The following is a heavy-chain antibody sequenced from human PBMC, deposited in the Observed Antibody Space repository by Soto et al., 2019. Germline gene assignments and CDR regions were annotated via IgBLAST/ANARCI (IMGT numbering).Heavy chain of an antibody. D-gene: IGHD2-21*01. V-gene: IGHV4-4*02. J-gene: IGHJ3*01. CDR1: GGSVISSSW. Sequence: HLQESGPGLVKPSGTLSLTCGVSGGSVISSSWWTWVRQSPEKGLEWIGEIYHAGSPNYNPSFQSRINISLDRSKNTFSLRLNSVTAADAAIYYCARGSSFRGDFDVWGQGTTVTVSS. CDR3: ARGSSFRGDFDV. CDR2: IYHAGSP.